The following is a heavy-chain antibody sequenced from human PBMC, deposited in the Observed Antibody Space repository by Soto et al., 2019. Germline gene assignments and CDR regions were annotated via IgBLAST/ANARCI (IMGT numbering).Heavy chain of an antibody. CDR1: GFTFSSYT. CDR3: AAQGRLDAFDV. J-gene: IGHJ3*01. V-gene: IGHV3-21*01. CDR2: ISARSSYI. Sequence: GGSLRLSCAASGFTFSSYTMAWVRQAPGKGLECVSSISARSSYIWYADSVKGRFTISRDNAKNSLYLQMNSLRAEDTAVYYCAAQGRLDAFDVWGQGTMVTVSS.